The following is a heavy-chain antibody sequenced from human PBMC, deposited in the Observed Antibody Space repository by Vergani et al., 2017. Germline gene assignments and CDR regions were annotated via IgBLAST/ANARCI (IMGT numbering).Heavy chain of an antibody. CDR1: GYSFTSYW. D-gene: IGHD2-2*01. J-gene: IGHJ4*02. CDR3: ARSSDSVVVPAAIGDY. Sequence: EVQLVQSGAEVKKPGESLKISCKGSGYSFTSYWIGWVRQMPGKGLEWMGIIYPGDSDTRYSPSFQGQVTISADKSISTAYLQWSSLKASDTAIYYCARSSDSVVVPAAIGDYWGQGTLVTVSS. V-gene: IGHV5-51*03. CDR2: IYPGDSDT.